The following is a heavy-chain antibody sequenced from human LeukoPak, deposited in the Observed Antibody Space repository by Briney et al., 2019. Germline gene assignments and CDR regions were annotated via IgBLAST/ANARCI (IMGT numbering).Heavy chain of an antibody. CDR2: IKSKTDGGTT. V-gene: IGHV3-15*01. CDR1: GFTFSNAW. J-gene: IGHJ4*02. CDR3: TRGSGSYYWGFDY. Sequence: GGSLRLSCAASGFTFSNAWMSWVRQAPGKGLEWVGRIKSKTDGGTTDYAAPVKGRFTISRDDSKNTLYLQMNSLKTEDTAVYYCTRGSGSYYWGFDYWGQGTLVTVSS. D-gene: IGHD1-26*01.